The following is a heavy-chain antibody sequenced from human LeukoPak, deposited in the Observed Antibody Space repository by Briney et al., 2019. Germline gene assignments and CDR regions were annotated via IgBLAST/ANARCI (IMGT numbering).Heavy chain of an antibody. Sequence: PGGSLRLSCAASGFTFSSYWMSWVRQAPGKGLGWVANIKKDGSEKYYVDSVKGRFTISRDNAKNSLYLQMNSLRAEDTAVYYCARAGYYDFWSGYPSFDDYWGQGTLVTVSS. D-gene: IGHD3-3*01. V-gene: IGHV3-7*01. CDR2: IKKDGSEK. J-gene: IGHJ4*02. CDR1: GFTFSSYW. CDR3: ARAGYYDFWSGYPSFDDY.